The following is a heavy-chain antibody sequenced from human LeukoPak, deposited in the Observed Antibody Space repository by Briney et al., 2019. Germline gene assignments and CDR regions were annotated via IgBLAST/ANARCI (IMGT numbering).Heavy chain of an antibody. J-gene: IGHJ4*02. CDR1: GFTFSSYW. CDR2: IKRDGSEK. V-gene: IGHV3-7*01. D-gene: IGHD3-22*01. Sequence: GGSLRLSCAASGFTFSSYWMSWVRQAPGKGLEWVANIKRDGSEKYYVDSVKGRFTISRDNAKNSLYLQMNSLRAEDTAVYYCASNPEGYYSSRIEFDYWGQGTLVTVSS. CDR3: ASNPEGYYSSRIEFDY.